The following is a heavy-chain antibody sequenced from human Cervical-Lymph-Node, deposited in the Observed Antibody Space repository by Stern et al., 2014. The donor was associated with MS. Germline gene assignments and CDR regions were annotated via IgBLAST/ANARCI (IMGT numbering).Heavy chain of an antibody. J-gene: IGHJ6*02. D-gene: IGHD3-16*01. Sequence: DQLVASGSQVRKPGASVKVSCQASGYTFINYDIFWVRQATGQGLEWMGWMNPNNANTGHAQKFQGRVTMTRNTSISTAYMELSGLRSDDTAVYYCVRGGLSYGYGLDAWGQGTAVIVSS. CDR3: VRGGLSYGYGLDA. CDR1: GYTFINYD. CDR2: MNPNNANT. V-gene: IGHV1-8*01.